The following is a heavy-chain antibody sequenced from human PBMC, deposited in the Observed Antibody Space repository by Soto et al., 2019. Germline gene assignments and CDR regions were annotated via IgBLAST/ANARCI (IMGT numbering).Heavy chain of an antibody. D-gene: IGHD4-4*01. Sequence: QLQLQESGPGLVKPSETLSLTCSVSGGSISSRTFWWAWIRQPPGKGLEWIGDMYYSGSSYSSPSLKSRVTRSVDTATNQLSLKLNYVTAADTAVYYCARHHRDDYNYGGSGIFDYWGQGTLVTVSS. CDR2: MYYSGSS. V-gene: IGHV4-39*01. CDR3: ARHHRDDYNYGGSGIFDY. CDR1: GGSISSRTFW. J-gene: IGHJ4*02.